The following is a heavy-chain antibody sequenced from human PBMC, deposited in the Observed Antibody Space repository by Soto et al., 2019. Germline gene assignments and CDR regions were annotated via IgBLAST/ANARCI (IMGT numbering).Heavy chain of an antibody. V-gene: IGHV4-59*01. Sequence: SETLSVTCTVSGGSISTYYWSWIRQPPGKGLEWIGYISYTGYTRYNPSLKSRVTVSVDTSKNHLSLKLSSMTAADTAVYYCARWGKYCSSTSCYIGEDYYYGMDVWGQVTKDTFSS. CDR1: GGSISTYY. CDR2: ISYTGYT. CDR3: ARWGKYCSSTSCYIGEDYYYGMDV. D-gene: IGHD2-2*02. J-gene: IGHJ6*02.